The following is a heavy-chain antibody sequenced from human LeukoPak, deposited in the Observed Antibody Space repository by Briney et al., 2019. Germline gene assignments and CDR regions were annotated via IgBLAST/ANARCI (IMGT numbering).Heavy chain of an antibody. D-gene: IGHD1-20*01. Sequence: ASVKVSCKASGYTFISYGISWVRQAPGQGPEWMGWISAYNGNTNYAQKFQGRVTMNKDTSTSTAYMELRSLRSDDTAVYYCARPSLTGTTLFRAFDIWGQGTMVTVSS. CDR2: ISAYNGNT. J-gene: IGHJ3*02. CDR3: ARPSLTGTTLFRAFDI. V-gene: IGHV1-18*01. CDR1: GYTFISYG.